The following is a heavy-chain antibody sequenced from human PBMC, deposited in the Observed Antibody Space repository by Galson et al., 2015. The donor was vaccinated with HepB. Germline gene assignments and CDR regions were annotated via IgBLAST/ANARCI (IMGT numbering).Heavy chain of an antibody. CDR3: ARAIGGSTPPSYYYYYMDV. J-gene: IGHJ6*03. V-gene: IGHV1-69*13. CDR1: GGTFSSYA. CDR2: IIPIFGTA. D-gene: IGHD2-15*01. Sequence: SVKVSCKASGGTFSSYAISWVRQAPGQGLEWMGGIIPIFGTANYAQKFQGRVTITADESTSTAYMELSSLRSEDTAVYYCARAIGGSTPPSYYYYYMDVWGKGTTVTVSS.